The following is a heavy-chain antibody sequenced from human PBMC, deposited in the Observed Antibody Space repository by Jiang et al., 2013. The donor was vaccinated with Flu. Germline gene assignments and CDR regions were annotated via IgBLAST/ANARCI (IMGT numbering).Heavy chain of an antibody. J-gene: IGHJ6*02. CDR3: ARAHRTSLFYYYYGMDV. D-gene: IGHD1-1*01. Sequence: SRVTISVDTSKNQFSLKLSSVTAADTAVYYCARAHRTSLFYYYYGMDVWGQGTTVTVSS. V-gene: IGHV4-34*01.